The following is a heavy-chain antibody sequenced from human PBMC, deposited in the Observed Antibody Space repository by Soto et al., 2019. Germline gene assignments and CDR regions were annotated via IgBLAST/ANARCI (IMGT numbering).Heavy chain of an antibody. D-gene: IGHD2-21*02. J-gene: IGHJ3*02. CDR2: IYDIGTT. CDR3: ARVSHIVVVPAVRGAFDI. V-gene: IGHV4-59*01. CDR1: GGSMSGYY. Sequence: QVQLQESGPGLEKASETLSLTCTVSGGSMSGYYWSWIRQPPGKGLAWIGFIYDIGTTNYNPSLKSRVTISIDTSTNQFSLKLTSVTAADTAVYYCARVSHIVVVPAVRGAFDIWGQGTMITVPS.